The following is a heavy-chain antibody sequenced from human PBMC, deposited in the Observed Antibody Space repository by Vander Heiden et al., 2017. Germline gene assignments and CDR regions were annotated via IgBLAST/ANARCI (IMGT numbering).Heavy chain of an antibody. Sequence: LVQSGAEVKKPAESLKIPCQPSGYTLSDSWIGWVRQMPGKGLESMGVIYPADSETRYSPSFEGQVTMSVDKSTNTAYLEWRSLKASDSAMYYCARQNDGNYGDYPYEFWGQGTQVTVSS. D-gene: IGHD4-17*01. J-gene: IGHJ4*02. V-gene: IGHV5-51*01. CDR3: ARQNDGNYGDYPYEF. CDR2: IYPADSET. CDR1: GYTLSDSW.